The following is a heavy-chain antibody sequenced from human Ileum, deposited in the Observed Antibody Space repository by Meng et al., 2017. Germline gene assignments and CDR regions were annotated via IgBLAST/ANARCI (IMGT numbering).Heavy chain of an antibody. V-gene: IGHV4-4*02. CDR2: IYHSGTT. D-gene: IGHD3-22*01. CDR3: ATRYHDSSPFDP. Sequence: QMQVQESGLGLVMPSWTLSLTRTLSGGSGGPFSSATWLSWVRQSPGKGLEWIGEIYHSGTTTDYNPSFKSRVTISVDQSKNQFSLRLSSVTAADTAVYYCATRYHDSSPFDPWGQGTLVTVSS. CDR1: GGSGGPFSSATW. J-gene: IGHJ5*02.